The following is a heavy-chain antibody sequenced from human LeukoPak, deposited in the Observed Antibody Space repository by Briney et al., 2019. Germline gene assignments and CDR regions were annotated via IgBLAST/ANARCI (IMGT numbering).Heavy chain of an antibody. CDR3: ARADCSGSTCYLRHSWFDP. V-gene: IGHV3-21*06. D-gene: IGHD2-2*01. CDR1: GFTLSIFD. J-gene: IGHJ5*02. Sequence: GGSLRLSCAASGFTLSIFDMNWVRQAAGKGLEWVSSISTSSRYIHYRGSVKGRFTISRDVAKNSLYLQMNSLTVEDTAVYYCARADCSGSTCYLRHSWFDPWGKGTLVTVSS. CDR2: ISTSSRYI.